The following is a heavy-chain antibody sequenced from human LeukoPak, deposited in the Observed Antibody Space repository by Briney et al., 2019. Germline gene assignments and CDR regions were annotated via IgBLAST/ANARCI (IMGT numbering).Heavy chain of an antibody. CDR2: ISSSSSYI. D-gene: IGHD4-23*01. Sequence: GGSLRLSCADSEFTFSSYSMNWVRQAPGKGLEWVSSISSSSSYIYYADSVKGRFTISRDNAKNSLYLQMNSLRAEDTAVYYCAREGYGGAFDIWGQGTMVTVSS. CDR3: AREGYGGAFDI. J-gene: IGHJ3*02. CDR1: EFTFSSYS. V-gene: IGHV3-21*01.